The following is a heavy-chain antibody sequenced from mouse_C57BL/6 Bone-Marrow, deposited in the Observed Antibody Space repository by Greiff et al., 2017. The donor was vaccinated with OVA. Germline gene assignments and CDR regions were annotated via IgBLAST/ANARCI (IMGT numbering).Heavy chain of an antibody. Sequence: VPLQQSGAELARPGASVKMSFQASGYTFTSYTMHWVKQRPGQGLEWIGYINPSSGYTKYNQKFKDKATLTADKSSSTAYMQLSSLTSEDSAVYYCASLYYYGSSSYFDYWGQGTTLTVSS. D-gene: IGHD1-1*01. CDR2: INPSSGYT. J-gene: IGHJ2*01. CDR1: GYTFTSYT. V-gene: IGHV1-4*01. CDR3: ASLYYYGSSSYFDY.